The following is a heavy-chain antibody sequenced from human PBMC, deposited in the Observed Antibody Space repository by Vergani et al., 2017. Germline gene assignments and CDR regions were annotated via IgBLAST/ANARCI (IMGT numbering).Heavy chain of an antibody. D-gene: IGHD6-19*01. J-gene: IGHJ4*02. CDR3: ARHEGEQWLVFDY. CDR1: GGSISSSSYY. V-gene: IGHV4-39*01. CDR2: IYYGGST. Sequence: QLQLQESGPGLVKPSETLSLTCTVSGGSISSSSYYWGWIRQPPGKGLEWIGSIYYGGSTDYNPSLKSRVTISVDQSKNQFSLKLSSVTAADTAVYYCARHEGEQWLVFDYWGQGTLVTVSS.